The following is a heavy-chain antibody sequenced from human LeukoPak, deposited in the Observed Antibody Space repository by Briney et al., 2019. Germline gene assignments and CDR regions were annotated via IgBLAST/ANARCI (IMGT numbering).Heavy chain of an antibody. J-gene: IGHJ4*02. CDR2: IYYSGST. CDR3: ARDLGGMTTVTLFGY. CDR1: GGSISSYY. D-gene: IGHD4-11*01. Sequence: SETLSLTCTVSGGSISSYYWSWIRQPPGKGLEWIGYIYYSGSTNYNPSLKSRVTISVDTSKNQFSLKLSSVTAADTAVYYCARDLGGMTTVTLFGYWGQGTLVTVS. V-gene: IGHV4-59*01.